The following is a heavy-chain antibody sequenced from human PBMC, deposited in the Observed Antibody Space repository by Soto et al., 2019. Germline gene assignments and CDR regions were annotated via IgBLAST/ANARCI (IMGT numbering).Heavy chain of an antibody. J-gene: IGHJ4*02. D-gene: IGHD4-4*01. Sequence: GASVKVSCKVSGYTLTELSMHWVRQAPGKGLEWMGGFDPEDGETIYAQKFQGWVTMTRDTSISTAYMELSRLRSDDTAVYYCASGIEMTTGLDYWGQGTLVTVSS. V-gene: IGHV1-24*01. CDR1: GYTLTELS. CDR3: ASGIEMTTGLDY. CDR2: FDPEDGET.